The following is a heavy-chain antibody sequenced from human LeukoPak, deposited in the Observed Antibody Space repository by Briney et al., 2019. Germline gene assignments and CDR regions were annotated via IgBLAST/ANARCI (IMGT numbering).Heavy chain of an antibody. CDR1: GFIFSSWW. D-gene: IGHD3-9*01. J-gene: IGHJ4*02. Sequence: GGSLRLSCAASGFIFSSWWMIWFRRLPGKGLVSVSHIDTDGSYIRYADSVKGRFTISRDNAKNTLYLQMNSLRPEDTGVYYCTTFGIDWSLSYWGQGALVTVSS. CDR2: IDTDGSYI. V-gene: IGHV3-74*01. CDR3: TTFGIDWSLSY.